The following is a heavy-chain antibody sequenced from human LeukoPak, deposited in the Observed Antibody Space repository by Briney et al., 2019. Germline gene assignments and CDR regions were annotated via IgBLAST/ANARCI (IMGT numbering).Heavy chain of an antibody. CDR2: ISGSGGST. Sequence: GGSLRLSCAASGFTFSSYAMSWVRQAPGKGLEWVSAISGSGGSTYYADSVKGRFTISRDNSKNTLYLQMNSLRAEDTAVYHCAKKYDGSARMYLYDYWGQGTLVTVSS. V-gene: IGHV3-23*01. D-gene: IGHD3-10*01. CDR3: AKKYDGSARMYLYDY. CDR1: GFTFSSYA. J-gene: IGHJ4*02.